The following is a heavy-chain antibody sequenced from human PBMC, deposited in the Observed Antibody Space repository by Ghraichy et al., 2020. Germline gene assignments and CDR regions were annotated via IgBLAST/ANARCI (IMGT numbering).Heavy chain of an antibody. Sequence: SETLSLTCAVYGGSFSGYYWSWIRQPPGKGLEWIGEINHSGSTNYNPSLKSRVTISVDTSKNQFSLKLSSVTAADTAVYYCASLPHCSSTSCYTPPDYWGQGTLVTVSS. V-gene: IGHV4-34*01. D-gene: IGHD2-2*02. CDR3: ASLPHCSSTSCYTPPDY. CDR1: GGSFSGYY. CDR2: INHSGST. J-gene: IGHJ4*02.